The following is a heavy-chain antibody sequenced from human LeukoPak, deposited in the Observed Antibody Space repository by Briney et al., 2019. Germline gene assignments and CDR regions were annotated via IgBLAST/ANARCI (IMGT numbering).Heavy chain of an antibody. V-gene: IGHV7-4-1*02. CDR3: ASGPSYSGSNEYFDY. CDR1: GYTFTSYA. Sequence: ASVKVSCKASGYTFTSYAMNWVRQAPGQGLEWMGWINTNTGNPTYAQGFTGRFVFPLDTSVSTTYLQISSPKAEDTAVYYCASGPSYSGSNEYFDYWGQGTLVTVSS. CDR2: INTNTGNP. D-gene: IGHD1-26*01. J-gene: IGHJ4*02.